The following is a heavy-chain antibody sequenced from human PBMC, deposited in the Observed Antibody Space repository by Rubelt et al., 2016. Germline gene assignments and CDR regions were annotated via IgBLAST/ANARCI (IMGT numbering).Heavy chain of an antibody. CDR3: ARTKTVEMATIPLAY. Sequence: QVQLVQSGAEVKKSGASVKVSCKASGYTLTRYSIHWVRQTPGQGLEWMAMNNPGSDNIVYAEKFQGRVTLTRDTSTSTVYMELSSLRSDDTAVYYCARTKTVEMATIPLAYWGQGTLVTVSS. CDR2: NNPGSDNI. J-gene: IGHJ4*02. D-gene: IGHD5-24*01. V-gene: IGHV1-46*01. CDR1: GYTLTRYS.